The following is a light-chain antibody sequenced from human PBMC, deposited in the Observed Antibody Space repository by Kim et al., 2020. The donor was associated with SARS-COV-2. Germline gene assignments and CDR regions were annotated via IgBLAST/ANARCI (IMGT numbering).Light chain of an antibody. V-gene: IGKV3-11*01. Sequence: SLSPGEIATLSCRSSQSVSRYLAWYQHKPGQAPRLLIYDASNTATGIPARFSGSWSGTDFPLTISSLEPEDFAVYYCPQRSNWITFGQGTRLEIK. CDR2: DAS. CDR1: QSVSRY. J-gene: IGKJ5*01. CDR3: PQRSNWIT.